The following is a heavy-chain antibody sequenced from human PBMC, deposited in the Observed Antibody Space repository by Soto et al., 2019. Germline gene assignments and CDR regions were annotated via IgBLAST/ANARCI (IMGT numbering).Heavy chain of an antibody. CDR1: GGSISSYY. Sequence: PSETLSLTCTVSGGSISSYYWSWIRQPPGKGLEWIGYIYYSGSTNYNPSLKSRVTISVDTSKNQFSLKLSSVTAEDTAVYYCARAGYYDSSGYYHYYYGMAVWGQGTTVTVSS. J-gene: IGHJ6*02. D-gene: IGHD3-22*01. CDR3: ARAGYYDSSGYYHYYYGMAV. V-gene: IGHV4-59*01. CDR2: IYYSGST.